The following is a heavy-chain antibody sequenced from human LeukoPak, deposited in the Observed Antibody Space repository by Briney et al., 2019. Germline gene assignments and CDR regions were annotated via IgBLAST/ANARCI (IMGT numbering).Heavy chain of an antibody. D-gene: IGHD2-2*01. CDR3: ARDRGAYCSSTSCYYSWFDP. V-gene: IGHV1-8*01. CDR2: MNPNSGNT. Sequence: ASVKVSCKASGYTFTSYDINWVRQATGQGLEWMGWMNPNSGNTGYAQKFQGRVTMTRNTSISTAYMELSSLRSEDTAVYYCARDRGAYCSSTSCYYSWFDPWGQGTLVTVSS. CDR1: GYTFTSYD. J-gene: IGHJ5*02.